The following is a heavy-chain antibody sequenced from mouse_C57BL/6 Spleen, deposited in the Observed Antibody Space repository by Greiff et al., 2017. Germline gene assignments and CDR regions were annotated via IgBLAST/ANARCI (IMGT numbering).Heavy chain of an antibody. Sequence: EVQLQQSGPELVKPGASVKISCKASGYTFTDYYMNWVKQSHGKSLEWIGDINPNNGGTSYNQKFKGKATLTVDKSSSTAYMELRSLTSEDSAVYYCAKTVITTVVDYCDYGGQGTTLTVSS. CDR3: AKTVITTVVDYCDY. CDR2: INPNNGGT. D-gene: IGHD1-1*01. CDR1: GYTFTDYY. V-gene: IGHV1-26*01. J-gene: IGHJ2*01.